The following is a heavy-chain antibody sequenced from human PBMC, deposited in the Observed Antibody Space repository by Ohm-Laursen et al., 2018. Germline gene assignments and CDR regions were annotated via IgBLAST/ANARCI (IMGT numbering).Heavy chain of an antibody. CDR3: ARESPAALEWLPRYYYYGMDV. J-gene: IGHJ6*02. V-gene: IGHV3-23*01. Sequence: SLRLSCAASGFTFRSYAMTWVRQAPGKGLEWVSSITNSNGGHSTYYADSVKGRFTISRDNAKNSLYLQMNSLRAEDTAVYYCARESPAALEWLPRYYYYGMDVWGQGTTVTVSS. CDR2: ITNSNGGHST. CDR1: GFTFRSYA. D-gene: IGHD3-3*01.